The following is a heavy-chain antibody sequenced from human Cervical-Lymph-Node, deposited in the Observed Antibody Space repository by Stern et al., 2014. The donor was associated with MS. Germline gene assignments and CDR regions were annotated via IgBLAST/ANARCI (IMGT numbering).Heavy chain of an antibody. Sequence: VQLVQSGAEVKKPGESVKISCEGSGYTFTSHWIAWVRQVPGKGLEWMGFIYPGDVDTRYIPSFQGRVPISVDRSISPSYRQWRTLRASDTAMYYCARRGTTGTIDGFDIWGQGSMVTVSS. CDR1: GYTFTSHW. D-gene: IGHD1-1*01. CDR3: ARRGTTGTIDGFDI. CDR2: IYPGDVDT. V-gene: IGHV5-51*01. J-gene: IGHJ3*02.